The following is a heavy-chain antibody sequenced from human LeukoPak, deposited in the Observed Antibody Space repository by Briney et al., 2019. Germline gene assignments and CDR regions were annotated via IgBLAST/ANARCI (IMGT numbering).Heavy chain of an antibody. V-gene: IGHV3-53*01. CDR3: ARENCGGDCYSYYFDY. D-gene: IGHD2-21*02. Sequence: GGSLRLSCAASGFTVSSNYMSWVRQAPEKGLEWVSLIYSGGRTYYADSVKGRFIISRDNSKNTLYLQTNSLRAEDTAVYYCARENCGGDCYSYYFDYWGQGTLVTVSS. CDR1: GFTVSSNY. CDR2: IYSGGRT. J-gene: IGHJ4*02.